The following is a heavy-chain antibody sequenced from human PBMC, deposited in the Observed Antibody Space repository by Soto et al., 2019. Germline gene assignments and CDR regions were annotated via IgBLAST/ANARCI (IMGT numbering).Heavy chain of an antibody. CDR1: GFTFSSYG. J-gene: IGHJ6*02. D-gene: IGHD1-7*01. V-gene: IGHV3-33*01. Sequence: HPGGSLRLSCAASGFTFSSYGMHWVRQAPGKGLEWVAVIWYDGSNKYYADSVKGRFTISRDNSKNTLYLQMNSLRAEDTAVYYCARGNLPRYNWNYWDYYYYGMDVWGQGTTVTVSS. CDR2: IWYDGSNK. CDR3: ARGNLPRYNWNYWDYYYYGMDV.